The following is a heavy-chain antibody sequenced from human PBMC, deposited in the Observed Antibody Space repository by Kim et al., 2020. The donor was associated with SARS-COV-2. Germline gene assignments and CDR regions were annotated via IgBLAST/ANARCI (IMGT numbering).Heavy chain of an antibody. CDR1: GYTFTSYA. J-gene: IGHJ5*02. D-gene: IGHD2-15*01. CDR3: ARVDQGYCSGGSCYSVGRSWFDP. CDR2: INAGNGNT. Sequence: ASVKVSCKASGYTFTSYAMHWVRQAPGQRLEWMGWINAGNGNTKYSQKFQGRVTITRDTSASTAYMELSSLRSEDTAVYYCARVDQGYCSGGSCYSVGRSWFDPWGQGTLVTVSS. V-gene: IGHV1-3*01.